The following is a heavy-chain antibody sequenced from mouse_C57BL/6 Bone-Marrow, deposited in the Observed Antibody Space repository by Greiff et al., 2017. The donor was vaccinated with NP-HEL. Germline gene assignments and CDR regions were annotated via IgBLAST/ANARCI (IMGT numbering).Heavy chain of an antibody. CDR1: GFNIKDDY. CDR3: ATVDSSGWFAY. CDR2: IDPENGYT. D-gene: IGHD3-2*02. J-gene: IGHJ3*01. Sequence: VQLQQSGAELVRPGASVKLSCTASGFNIKDDYLHWVKQRPEQGLEWIGWIDPENGYTEYASKFTGKATLTADTSSTTAYLQLSSLTSEDTAVYYCATVDSSGWFAYWGQGTLVTVSA. V-gene: IGHV14-4*01.